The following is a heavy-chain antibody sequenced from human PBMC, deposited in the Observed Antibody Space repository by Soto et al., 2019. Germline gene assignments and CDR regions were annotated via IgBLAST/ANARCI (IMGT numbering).Heavy chain of an antibody. CDR1: GFTFSSYS. Sequence: PGGSLRLSCSASGFTFSSYSIHWVRQAPGKGLEYVSSIGTNGGSTFYADSVKGRFTISRDNYKNTLYLQLNSLRDEDTAEYYYFNPPAYYIYSNAYYPVWGQGTLVTVSS. D-gene: IGHD3-22*01. J-gene: IGHJ4*02. CDR3: FNPPAYYIYSNAYYPV. CDR2: IGTNGGST. V-gene: IGHV3-64D*06.